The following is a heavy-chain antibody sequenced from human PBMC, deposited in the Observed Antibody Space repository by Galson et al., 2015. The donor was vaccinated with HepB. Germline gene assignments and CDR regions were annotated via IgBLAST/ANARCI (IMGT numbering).Heavy chain of an antibody. J-gene: IGHJ4*02. V-gene: IGHV3-30*18. CDR3: AKDLNWEYCTSTSCVYFDS. D-gene: IGHD2-2*01. CDR2: ISSDGSNK. Sequence: SLRLSCAASGLTFSYFGMHWVRQAPGKGLEWVAVISSDGSNKHYADSVKGRFTIPRDNSKNTLYLQVNRLRPEDTAMYYCAKDLNWEYCTSTSCVYFDSWGQGTLVTVSS. CDR1: GLTFSYFG.